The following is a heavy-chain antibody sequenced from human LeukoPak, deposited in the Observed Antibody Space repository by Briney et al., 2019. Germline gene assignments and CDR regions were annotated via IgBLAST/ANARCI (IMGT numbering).Heavy chain of an antibody. CDR3: ARDDYGDYVY. Sequence: GGSLRLSCAASGFTFSSYAMHWVRQAPGKGLEWVSYISSSSSTIYYADSVKGRFTISRDNAKNSLYLQMNSLRAEDTAVYYCARDDYGDYVYWGQGTLVTVSS. CDR2: ISSSSSTI. CDR1: GFTFSSYA. V-gene: IGHV3-48*01. D-gene: IGHD4-17*01. J-gene: IGHJ4*02.